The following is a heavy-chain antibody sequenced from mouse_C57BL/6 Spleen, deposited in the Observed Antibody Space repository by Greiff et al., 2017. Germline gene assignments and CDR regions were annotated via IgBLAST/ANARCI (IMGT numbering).Heavy chain of an antibody. Sequence: VKLQESGAELMKPGASVKLSCKATGYTFTGYWIEWVKQRPGHGLEWIGEILPGRGSTNYNEKFKGKATFTADTSSNTAYMQLSSLTTEDSAIYYCASRYYDYDGPYFDYWGQGTTLTVSS. CDR3: ASRYYDYDGPYFDY. D-gene: IGHD2-4*01. CDR1: GYTFTGYW. CDR2: ILPGRGST. J-gene: IGHJ2*01. V-gene: IGHV1-9*01.